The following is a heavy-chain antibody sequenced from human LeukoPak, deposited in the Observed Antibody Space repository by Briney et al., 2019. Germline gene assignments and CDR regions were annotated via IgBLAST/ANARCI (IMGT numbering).Heavy chain of an antibody. CDR2: ISSTSKYI. J-gene: IGHJ4*02. CDR3: AREYTAMAYDY. V-gene: IGHV3-21*01. D-gene: IGHD5-18*01. CDR1: GFAFSDDS. Sequence: GGSLRLSCVASGFAFSDDSMNWVRQPPGKGLEWVSSISSTSKYIYYADSVKGRFTISRDNAKNSLFLQMNNLRVDDSGVYYCAREYTAMAYDYWGQGNLVTVSS.